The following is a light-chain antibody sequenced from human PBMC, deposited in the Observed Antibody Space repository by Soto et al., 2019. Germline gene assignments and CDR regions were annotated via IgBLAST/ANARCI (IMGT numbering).Light chain of an antibody. V-gene: IGLV1-40*01. CDR3: QSYDSSLSALYV. Sequence: QSALTQPPSVSGAPGQRVTISCTGSSSNIGAGYEVHWFQQLPGTAPKLLIYGNTNRPSGVPDRFSGSKSDTSASLAITGLQPEDEADYYCQSYDSSLSALYVFGPGTKVTVL. CDR2: GNT. J-gene: IGLJ1*01. CDR1: SSNIGAGYE.